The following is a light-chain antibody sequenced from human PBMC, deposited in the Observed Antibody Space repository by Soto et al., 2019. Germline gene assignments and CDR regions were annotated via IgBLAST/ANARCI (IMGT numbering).Light chain of an antibody. CDR1: SSDVGGYNY. J-gene: IGLJ1*01. CDR3: SSYTSSSTLYV. Sequence: QSALTQPASVSGSPGQSITISCTGTSSDVGGYNYVSWYQQHPGKAPKLMIYDVSNRPSGVSKRISGSKSGKTATQTIYGLQAEDEADYYCSSYTSSSTLYVFGTGTKVTVL. CDR2: DVS. V-gene: IGLV2-14*01.